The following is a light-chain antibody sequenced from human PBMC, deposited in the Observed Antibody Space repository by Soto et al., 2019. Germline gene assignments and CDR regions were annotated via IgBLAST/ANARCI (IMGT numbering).Light chain of an antibody. V-gene: IGKV3-11*01. J-gene: IGKJ4*01. CDR1: QSVGSF. Sequence: ELVLTQSPATLSLSPGERATLSCRASQSVGSFLAWYQQKPGQAPRLLIYDASNRATGIPARFSGSGSGTDFTLTISSLEPEDFAVYYCQQRSNWALTFGGGTKV. CDR2: DAS. CDR3: QQRSNWALT.